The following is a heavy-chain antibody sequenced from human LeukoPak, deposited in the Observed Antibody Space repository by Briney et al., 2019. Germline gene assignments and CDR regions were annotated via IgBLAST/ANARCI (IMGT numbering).Heavy chain of an antibody. D-gene: IGHD3-16*01. J-gene: IGHJ6*02. V-gene: IGHV3-66*01. Sequence: GGSLRLSCAASGFTVRSNYMSWVRQAPGKGLEWVSVIYSAGSTYYADSVKGRFTISRDNTKNTLYLQMNSLRAEDTAVHFCASSPVWYGMDVWGQGTTVTVSS. CDR3: ASSPVWYGMDV. CDR2: IYSAGST. CDR1: GFTVRSNY.